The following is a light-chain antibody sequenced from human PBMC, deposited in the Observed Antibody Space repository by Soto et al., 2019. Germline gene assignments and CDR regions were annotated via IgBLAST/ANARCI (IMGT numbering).Light chain of an antibody. CDR3: QHADSFPPIT. CDR1: QSVSSN. CDR2: GAS. V-gene: IGKV3-15*01. Sequence: DIVMTQSPAPLSVSPGERATLSCRASQSVSSNLAWYQQKPGQAPRLLIYGASTRATGIPARFSGSGSGTDFTLTISSLEPEDFATYYCQHADSFPPITLGQGTRLEIK. J-gene: IGKJ5*01.